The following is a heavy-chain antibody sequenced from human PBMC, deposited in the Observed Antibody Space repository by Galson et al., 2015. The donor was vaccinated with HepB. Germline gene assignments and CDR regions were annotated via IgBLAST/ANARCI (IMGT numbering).Heavy chain of an antibody. CDR3: AKAPIYYFDS. Sequence: SLRLSCAASGFSFSSNAMSWVRQVPGKELEWISEISGSGGRTDYADSVKGRFIISRENSRNTLYLQMNSLRVDDSAVYFCAKAPIYYFDSWGQGISVTVSS. CDR1: GFSFSSNA. CDR2: ISGSGGRT. J-gene: IGHJ4*02. V-gene: IGHV3-23*01.